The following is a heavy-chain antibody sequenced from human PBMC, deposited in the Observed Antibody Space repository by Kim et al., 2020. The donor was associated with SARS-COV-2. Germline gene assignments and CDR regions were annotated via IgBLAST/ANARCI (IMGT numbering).Heavy chain of an antibody. D-gene: IGHD5-18*01. J-gene: IGHJ4*02. CDR1: GYTFTSYY. CDR2: INPSGGST. CDR3: ARGNVDTAMVIGIPFDY. Sequence: ASVKVSCKASGYTFTSYYMHWVRQAPGQGLEWMGIINPSGGSTSYAQKFQGRVTMTRDTSTSTVYMELSSLRSEDTAVYYCARGNVDTAMVIGIPFDYWGQGTLVTVSS. V-gene: IGHV1-46*01.